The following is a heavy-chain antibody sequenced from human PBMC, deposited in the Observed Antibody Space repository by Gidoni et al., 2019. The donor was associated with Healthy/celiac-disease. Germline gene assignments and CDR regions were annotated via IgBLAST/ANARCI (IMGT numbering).Heavy chain of an antibody. D-gene: IGHD3-10*01. CDR3: ATKGTGSYYAY. J-gene: IGHJ4*02. CDR1: GGSFSGYY. Sequence: QVQLQQWGAGLLKPSETLSLTCAVYGGSFSGYYWSWIRQPPGKGLEWIGEINHSGSTNYNPSLKSRVTISVDTSKNQFSLKLSSVTAADTAVYYCATKGTGSYYAYWCQGTLVTVSS. CDR2: INHSGST. V-gene: IGHV4-34*01.